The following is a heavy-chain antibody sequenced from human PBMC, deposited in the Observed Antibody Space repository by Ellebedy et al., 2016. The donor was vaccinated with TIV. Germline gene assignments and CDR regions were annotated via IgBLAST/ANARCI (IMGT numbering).Heavy chain of an antibody. J-gene: IGHJ4*02. D-gene: IGHD3-22*01. CDR2: LSGDGTTT. CDR3: ARGSITYYYDISGLNY. CDR1: GFTFSSYW. V-gene: IGHV3-74*01. Sequence: GESLKISCAASGFTFSSYWMHWVRQAPGKGLVWVSRLSGDGTTTTYADSVQGRFTISRDNAKNTLYLQMNSLRAEDTAVYYCARGSITYYYDISGLNYWGQGTLVTVSS.